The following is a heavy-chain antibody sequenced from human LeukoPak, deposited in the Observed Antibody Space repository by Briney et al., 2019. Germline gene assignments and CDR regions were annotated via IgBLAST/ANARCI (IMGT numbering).Heavy chain of an antibody. CDR1: GYTFTSYG. CDR3: AREGDTWGYGGNSVHLFDY. Sequence: ASVKVSCKASGYTFTSYGISWVRQAPGQGLEWMGWISAYNGNTNYAQKLQGRVTMTTDTSTSTAYMELRSLRSDDTAVYYCAREGDTWGYGGNSVHLFDYWGQGTLVTVSS. CDR2: ISAYNGNT. V-gene: IGHV1-18*01. J-gene: IGHJ4*02. D-gene: IGHD4-23*01.